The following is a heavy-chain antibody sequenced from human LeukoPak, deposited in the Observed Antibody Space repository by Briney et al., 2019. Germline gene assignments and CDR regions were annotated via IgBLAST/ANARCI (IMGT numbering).Heavy chain of an antibody. CDR2: LYYSGST. Sequence: SETLSLTCTVSGGSISSSSYYWGWIPQPPGKGLEWIGSLYYSGSTYYNPSLQSRVTISVDTSKNQFSLKLSSVTAADTAVYYCARRALAVAGTPNYFYYMDVWGKGTTVTVSS. V-gene: IGHV4-39*01. CDR1: GGSISSSSYY. J-gene: IGHJ6*03. CDR3: ARRALAVAGTPNYFYYMDV. D-gene: IGHD6-19*01.